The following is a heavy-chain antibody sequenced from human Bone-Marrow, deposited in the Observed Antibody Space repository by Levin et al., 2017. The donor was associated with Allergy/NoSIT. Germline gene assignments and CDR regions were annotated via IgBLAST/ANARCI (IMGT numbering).Heavy chain of an antibody. V-gene: IGHV3-30*03. CDR1: GFTFSSYG. Sequence: SCAASGFTFSSYGMHWVRQAPGKGLEWVAVISYDGSNKYYADSVKGRFTISRDNSKNTLYLQMNSLRAEDTAVYYCAGIAAAGTFDYWGQGTLVTVSS. D-gene: IGHD6-13*01. CDR2: ISYDGSNK. CDR3: AGIAAAGTFDY. J-gene: IGHJ4*02.